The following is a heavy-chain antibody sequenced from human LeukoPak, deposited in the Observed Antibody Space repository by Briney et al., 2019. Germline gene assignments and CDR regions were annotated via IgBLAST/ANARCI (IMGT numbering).Heavy chain of an antibody. J-gene: IGHJ5*02. Sequence: PGGSLRLSCAASGFTFSSYGMHWVRQAPGKGLEWVAFIRYDGSNKYYADSVKGRFTISRDNAKNSLYLQMNSLRAEDTAVYYCARGMWFDPWGQGTLVTVSS. CDR1: GFTFSSYG. D-gene: IGHD3-10*01. V-gene: IGHV3-30*02. CDR3: ARGMWFDP. CDR2: IRYDGSNK.